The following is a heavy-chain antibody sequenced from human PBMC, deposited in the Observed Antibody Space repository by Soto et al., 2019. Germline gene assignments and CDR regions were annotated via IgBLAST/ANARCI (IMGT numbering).Heavy chain of an antibody. CDR2: INPSGGST. CDR3: ARDGETCIQLWLRRSAGYFDY. D-gene: IGHD5-18*01. V-gene: IGHV1-46*01. J-gene: IGHJ4*02. Sequence: QVQLVQSGAEVKKPGASVKVSCKASGYTFTSYYMHWVRQAPGQGLEWMGIINPSGGSTSYAQKFQGRVTITRDTSTSTVYMELSSLTSEDTAVYYCARDGETCIQLWLRRSAGYFDYWGQGTLVTVSS. CDR1: GYTFTSYY.